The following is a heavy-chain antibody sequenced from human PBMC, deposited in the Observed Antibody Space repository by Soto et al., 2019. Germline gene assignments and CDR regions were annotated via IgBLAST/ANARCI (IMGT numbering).Heavy chain of an antibody. CDR1: VGSISSYY. Sequence: PSETPSLTCTVSVGSISSYYWSWIRQPPGKGLEWIGYIYYSGSTNYNPSLKSRVTISVDTSKNQFSLKLSSVTAADTAVYYCARIRQGYSGYDFIDWGKGTLVTVSS. J-gene: IGHJ4*02. V-gene: IGHV4-59*08. CDR3: ARIRQGYSGYDFID. D-gene: IGHD5-12*01. CDR2: IYYSGST.